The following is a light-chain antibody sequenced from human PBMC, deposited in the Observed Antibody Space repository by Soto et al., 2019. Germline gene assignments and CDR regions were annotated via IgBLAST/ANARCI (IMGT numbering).Light chain of an antibody. CDR1: QSISSY. V-gene: IGKV1-39*01. CDR3: QQSYSTQLT. J-gene: IGKJ4*01. CDR2: AAS. Sequence: DIQMTQSPSSLSASVGDRVTITCRASQSISSYLNWYQQKPGKAPKLLIYAASSLQSGVPSRFSGSGSGTDFTLTISSLQPEDFATYYCQQSYSTQLTFGGGTRWIS.